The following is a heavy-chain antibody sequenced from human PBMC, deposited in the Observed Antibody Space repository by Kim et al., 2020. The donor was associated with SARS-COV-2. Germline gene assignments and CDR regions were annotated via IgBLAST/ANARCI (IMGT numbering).Heavy chain of an antibody. D-gene: IGHD3-9*01. CDR2: IRSKAYGGTT. V-gene: IGHV3-49*03. CDR3: TREALPLLDFDSPVPYYFDY. Sequence: GGSLRLSCTASGFTFGDYAMSWFRQAPGKGLEWVGFIRSKAYGGTTEYAASVKGRFTISRDDSKSIAYLQMNSLKTEDTAVYYCTREALPLLDFDSPVPYYFDYWGQGTLVTVSS. CDR1: GFTFGDYA. J-gene: IGHJ4*02.